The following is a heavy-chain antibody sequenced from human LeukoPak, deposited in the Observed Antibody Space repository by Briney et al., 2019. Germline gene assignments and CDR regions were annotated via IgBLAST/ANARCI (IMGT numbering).Heavy chain of an antibody. V-gene: IGHV4-34*01. CDR2: INHSGST. D-gene: IGHD3-10*01. J-gene: IGHJ5*02. CDR3: ARERLLWFGELHNWFDP. Sequence: SETLSLTCAVYGGSFSGYYWSWIRQPPGKGLEWIGEINHSGSTNYNPSLKSRVTISVDTSKNQFSLKLSSVTAADTAVYYCARERLLWFGELHNWFDPWGQGTLVTVSS. CDR1: GGSFSGYY.